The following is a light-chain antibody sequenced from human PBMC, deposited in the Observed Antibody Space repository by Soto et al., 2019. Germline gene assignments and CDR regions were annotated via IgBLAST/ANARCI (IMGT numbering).Light chain of an antibody. CDR1: SSNIGAGYD. Sequence: QSVLTQPPSVSGAPGQRVTISCTGSSSNIGAGYDVHWYQQLPGRAPKLLIYGNSNRPSGVPDRFSGSKSGTSASLAITGRQAEHEADYDCQSYDSSLSGYVFGTGTKVTVL. J-gene: IGLJ1*01. CDR3: QSYDSSLSGYV. V-gene: IGLV1-40*01. CDR2: GNS.